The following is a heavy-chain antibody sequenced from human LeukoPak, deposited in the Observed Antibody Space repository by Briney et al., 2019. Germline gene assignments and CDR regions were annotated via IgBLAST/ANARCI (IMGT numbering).Heavy chain of an antibody. D-gene: IGHD3-10*01. CDR2: IKQDGSEK. Sequence: PGGSLRLSCAASGFTFSSYWMSWVRQAPGKGLEWVANIKQDGSEKYYVDSVKGRFTISRDNAKNSLYLQMNSLRAEDTAVYYCARGRFGTKQPGYYYYGMDVWGQGTTVTVSS. CDR3: ARGRFGTKQPGYYYYGMDV. CDR1: GFTFSSYW. V-gene: IGHV3-7*01. J-gene: IGHJ6*02.